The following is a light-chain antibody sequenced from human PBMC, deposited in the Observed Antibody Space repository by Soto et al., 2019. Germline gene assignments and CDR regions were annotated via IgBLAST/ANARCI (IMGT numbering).Light chain of an antibody. Sequence: QSVLTQPPSLSGTPGQTVTISCIGSRSNIGSAIVHWYQQIPGTAPKHLIYMNNQRPSGVPDRFSGSKSGTSASLVITGLRPEDEADYYCVAWDDNLSSRVFGGGTKVTV. V-gene: IGLV1-47*01. CDR1: RSNIGSAI. CDR3: VAWDDNLSSRV. J-gene: IGLJ3*02. CDR2: MNN.